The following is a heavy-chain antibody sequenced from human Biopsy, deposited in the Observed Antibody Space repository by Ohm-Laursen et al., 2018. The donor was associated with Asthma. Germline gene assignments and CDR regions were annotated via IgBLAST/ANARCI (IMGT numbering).Heavy chain of an antibody. V-gene: IGHV3-21*01. CDR1: GFDFSDYT. J-gene: IGHJ4*02. CDR2: ISSLSRYI. D-gene: IGHD3-10*01. Sequence: SLRLSCTASGFDFSDYTMNWVRQAPGKGLEWVASISSLSRYIYHATSLRGRFTISRGNAKRSLYLQMDSLRGDDTAVYYCSRDFTIGSGSPFHFWGRGTLVTVSS. CDR3: SRDFTIGSGSPFHF.